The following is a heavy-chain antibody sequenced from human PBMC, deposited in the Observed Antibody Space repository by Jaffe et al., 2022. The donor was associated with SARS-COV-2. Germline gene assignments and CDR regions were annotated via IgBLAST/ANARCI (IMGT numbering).Heavy chain of an antibody. CDR3: AKDTVDTAMEAPSHRPGGMDV. V-gene: IGHV3-9*01. CDR2: ISWNSGSI. CDR1: GFTFDDYA. D-gene: IGHD5-18*01. J-gene: IGHJ6*02. Sequence: EVQLVESGGGLVQPGRSLRLSCAASGFTFDDYAMHWVRQAPGKGLEWVSGISWNSGSIGYADSVKGRFTISRDNAKNSLYLQMNSLRAEDTALYYCAKDTVDTAMEAPSHRPGGMDVWGQGTTVTVSS.